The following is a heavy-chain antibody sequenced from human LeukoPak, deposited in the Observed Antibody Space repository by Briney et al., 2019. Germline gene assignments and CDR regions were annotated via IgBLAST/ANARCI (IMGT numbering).Heavy chain of an antibody. CDR2: IYTSGST. D-gene: IGHD6-13*01. CDR3: AREDIAAAGKRARMSYYYYMDV. CDR1: GGSISSYY. V-gene: IGHV4-4*07. Sequence: PSETLSLTCTVSGGSISSYYWSWIRQPAGKGLEWIGRIYTSGSTNYNPSLKSRVTMSVDTSKNQFSLKLSSVTAADTAVYYCAREDIAAAGKRARMSYYYYMDVWGKGTTVTVSS. J-gene: IGHJ6*03.